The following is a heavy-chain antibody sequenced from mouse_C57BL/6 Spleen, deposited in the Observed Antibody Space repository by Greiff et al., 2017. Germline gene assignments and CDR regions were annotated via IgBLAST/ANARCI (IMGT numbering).Heavy chain of an antibody. V-gene: IGHV1-80*01. CDR2: IYPGDGDT. J-gene: IGHJ2*01. CDR1: GYAFSSYW. CDR3: ARYGNDVFDY. D-gene: IGHD2-2*01. Sequence: ESGAELVKPGASVKISCKASGYAFSSYWMNWVKQRPGKGLEWIGQIYPGDGDTTYNGKFKGTATLTADNSSSTAYMQLSSLTSEDSAVYFCARYGNDVFDYWGQGTTLTVSS.